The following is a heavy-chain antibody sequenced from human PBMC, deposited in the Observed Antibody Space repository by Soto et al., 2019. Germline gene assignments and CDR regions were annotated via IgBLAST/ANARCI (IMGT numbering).Heavy chain of an antibody. CDR1: GYPFRSYA. CDR2: ISGSGDRA. V-gene: IGHV3-23*01. CDR3: TKGYGASHSAFDH. J-gene: IGHJ4*02. D-gene: IGHD5-12*01. Sequence: PGGSLRLSCAASGYPFRSYAMNWVRQAPGKGPEWVCGISGSGDRANNAHSLKGRFTISSDNSNNTLYLQGNSLRAEDTAVYFCTKGYGASHSAFDHWGQGTLVTVSS.